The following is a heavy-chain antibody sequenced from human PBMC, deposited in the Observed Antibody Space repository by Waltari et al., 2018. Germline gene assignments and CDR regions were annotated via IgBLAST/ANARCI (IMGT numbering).Heavy chain of an antibody. CDR1: AFNFSSYG. D-gene: IGHD4-17*01. V-gene: IGHV3-33*01. J-gene: IGHJ4*02. CDR3: ARDHGGFDY. CDR2: IWYDGSNK. Sequence: QGQLVESGGGEVQPGRSLRLSCAASAFNFSSYGMHWVRQAPGKGLEWVAVIWYDGSNKYYADSVKGRFTISRDNSKNTLYLQMNSLRAEDTAVYYCARDHGGFDYWGQGTLVTVSS.